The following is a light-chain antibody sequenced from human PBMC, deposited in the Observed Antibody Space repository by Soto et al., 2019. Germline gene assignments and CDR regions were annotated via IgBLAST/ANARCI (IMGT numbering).Light chain of an antibody. CDR2: AAS. J-gene: IGKJ1*01. V-gene: IGKV1-39*01. Sequence: DIQMTQSPSSLSASVGDRVTITCRASQSISSYLNWYQQKPGKCPKLLIYAASSLQSGVQSRFSGSGSGTDFTLTISSLQPEDFATYYCQQSYSTPPWTFGQGTKVEIK. CDR3: QQSYSTPPWT. CDR1: QSISSY.